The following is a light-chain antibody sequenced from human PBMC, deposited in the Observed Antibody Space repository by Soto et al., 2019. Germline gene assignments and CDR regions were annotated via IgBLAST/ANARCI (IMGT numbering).Light chain of an antibody. CDR3: QQYGISPRT. CDR2: GAS. V-gene: IGKV3-20*01. J-gene: IGKJ1*01. CDR1: QSISSSY. Sequence: EIVLTQSPGTLSLSPGERATLSCRASQSISSSYLAWYQQKPGQAPRLLIYGASSRATGIPDRFSGSGSETDFTLTINRLEPEDFAVYYCQQYGISPRTFGQGTKVEIK.